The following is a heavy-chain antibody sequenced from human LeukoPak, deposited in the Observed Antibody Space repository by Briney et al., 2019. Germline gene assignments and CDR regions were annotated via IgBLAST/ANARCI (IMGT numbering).Heavy chain of an antibody. CDR1: GFTFNSYG. Sequence: GMSLRLSCAASGFTFNSYGMHWVRQAPGKGLEWAADIWYDGSNKYYADSVKGRFTISRDTSKNTVSLQMTGLRADDTAVYYCARAYSGFSSRGFDYWGQGTLVSVSS. CDR3: ARAYSGFSSRGFDY. J-gene: IGHJ4*02. D-gene: IGHD5-12*01. V-gene: IGHV3-33*01. CDR2: IWYDGSNK.